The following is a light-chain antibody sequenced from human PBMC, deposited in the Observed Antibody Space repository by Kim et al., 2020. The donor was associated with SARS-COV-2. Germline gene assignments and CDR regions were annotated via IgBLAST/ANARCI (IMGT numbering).Light chain of an antibody. V-gene: IGLV2-14*01. CDR1: SSDVGGYKY. Sequence: QSALTQPASVSGSPGQSITISCTGTSSDVGGYKYVSWYKQHPGKAPKLVIYEVSNRPSGVSNRFSGSKSGNTASLTISGLQAEDEADYYCSSYIRGSTNYVFGTGTKVTVL. CDR2: EVS. J-gene: IGLJ1*01. CDR3: SSYIRGSTNYV.